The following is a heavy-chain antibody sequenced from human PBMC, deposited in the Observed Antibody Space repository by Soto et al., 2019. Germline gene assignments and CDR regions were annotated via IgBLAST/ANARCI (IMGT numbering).Heavy chain of an antibody. CDR2: INHSGST. CDR1: GGSFSGYY. D-gene: IGHD5-12*01. V-gene: IGHV4-34*01. J-gene: IGHJ3*02. Sequence: QVQLQQRGAGLLKPSETLSLTCAVYGGSFSGYYWSWIRQPPGKGLEWIGEINHSGSTNYNPSLKSRVTISVDTSKNQFSLKLSSVTAADTAVYYCAREGNNDGYLDIWGQGTMVTVSS. CDR3: AREGNNDGYLDI.